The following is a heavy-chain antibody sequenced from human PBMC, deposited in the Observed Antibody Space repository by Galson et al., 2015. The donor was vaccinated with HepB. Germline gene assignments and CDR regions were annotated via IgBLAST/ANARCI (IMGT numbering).Heavy chain of an antibody. D-gene: IGHD3-10*01. V-gene: IGHV4-59*01. Sequence: SETLSLTCTVSGGFISNYFWSWIRQPPGKGLEWIGFISYSGSADYNPSLNSRVTISVDTSKNQFSLRLTSVTAADTAVYYCAKEERTFGSGSHYNRGYGMDVWGQGTTVTVSS. CDR2: ISYSGSA. CDR3: AKEERTFGSGSHYNRGYGMDV. CDR1: GGFISNYF. J-gene: IGHJ6*02.